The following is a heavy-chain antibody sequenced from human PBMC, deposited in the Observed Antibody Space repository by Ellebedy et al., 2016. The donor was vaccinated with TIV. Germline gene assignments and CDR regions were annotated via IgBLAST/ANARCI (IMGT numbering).Heavy chain of an antibody. CDR2: IVPMIGAP. D-gene: IGHD6-13*01. J-gene: IGHJ1*01. CDR1: GGFFSTFS. Sequence: AASVKVSCKASGGFFSTFSLNCVRQDPGQGLEWTGGIVPMIGAPKLVKRFQGRVTITADESTSTPYMELISLRSEDTAVDFGARDEFSSWYGEHWGPGTLITVSS. V-gene: IGHV1-69*13. CDR3: ARDEFSSWYGEH.